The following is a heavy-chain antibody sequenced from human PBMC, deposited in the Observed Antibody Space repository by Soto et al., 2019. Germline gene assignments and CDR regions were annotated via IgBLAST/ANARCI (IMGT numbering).Heavy chain of an antibody. CDR1: GFTFSSYW. D-gene: IGHD6-19*01. Sequence: GGSLRLSCAASGFTFSSYWMHWVRQAPGKGLVWVSRINSDGSSTSYADSVKGRFTISRDNAKNTLYLQMNSLRAEDTAVYYCARDPYSSGWYPTSGFDYWGQGTLVTVSS. CDR3: ARDPYSSGWYPTSGFDY. CDR2: INSDGSST. V-gene: IGHV3-74*01. J-gene: IGHJ4*02.